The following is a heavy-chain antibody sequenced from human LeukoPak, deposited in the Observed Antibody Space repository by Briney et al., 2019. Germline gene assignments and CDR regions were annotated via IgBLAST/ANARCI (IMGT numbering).Heavy chain of an antibody. CDR3: ARGDEGSYSLENYFYYYMDV. CDR2: IYYTGST. Sequence: TGGSLRLSCAASGFTFGSYAMSWVRQAPGKGLEWVGYIYYTGSTSYNPSLKSRASISLDTSKNQFSLRLISVTAADTAVYYCARGDEGSYSLENYFYYYMDVWGKGTTVTVSS. D-gene: IGHD3-10*01. CDR1: GFTFGSYA. V-gene: IGHV4-59*01. J-gene: IGHJ6*03.